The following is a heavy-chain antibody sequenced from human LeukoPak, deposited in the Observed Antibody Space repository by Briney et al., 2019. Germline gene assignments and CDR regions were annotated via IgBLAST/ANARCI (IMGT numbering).Heavy chain of an antibody. CDR2: INWNGGST. J-gene: IGHJ6*03. CDR3: ARDDSGYYDYTYYYMDV. CDR1: GFTFDDNG. V-gene: IGHV3-20*04. D-gene: IGHD3-3*01. Sequence: RPEGSLRLSCAASGFTFDDNGMSWVRQAPGKGLEWISGINWNGGSTGYADSVKGRFTISRDNAKNSRYLQMNSLRAEDTALYYCARDDSGYYDYTYYYMDVWGKRTTVTVSS.